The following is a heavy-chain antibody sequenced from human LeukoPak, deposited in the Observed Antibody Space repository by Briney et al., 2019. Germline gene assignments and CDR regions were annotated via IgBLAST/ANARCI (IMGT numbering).Heavy chain of an antibody. J-gene: IGHJ4*02. V-gene: IGHV3-30*01. CDR3: ARDLGSDYDSSGYGAFDY. Sequence: GRSLRLSCAASGFTFSSYAMHWVRQAPGKGLEWVAVISYDGSNKYYADSVKGRFTISRDNSKNTLYLQMNSLRAEDTAVYYCARDLGSDYDSSGYGAFDYWGQGTLVTVSS. D-gene: IGHD3-22*01. CDR1: GFTFSSYA. CDR2: ISYDGSNK.